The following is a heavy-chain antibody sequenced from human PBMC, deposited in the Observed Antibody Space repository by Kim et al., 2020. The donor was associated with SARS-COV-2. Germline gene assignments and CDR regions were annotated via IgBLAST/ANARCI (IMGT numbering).Heavy chain of an antibody. J-gene: IGHJ4*02. D-gene: IGHD2-15*01. V-gene: IGHV1-46*01. CDR2: INPSGDST. CDR1: GFTFSAYY. Sequence: ASVKVSCKTSGFTFSAYYMYWLRQAPGQGLEWMGIINPSGDSTNYAQKFQGRVTMTRDTSTSTVYMELSGLRSEDTAVYYCARAWWQLGYFDFWGLGTLVSVSS. CDR3: ARAWWQLGYFDF.